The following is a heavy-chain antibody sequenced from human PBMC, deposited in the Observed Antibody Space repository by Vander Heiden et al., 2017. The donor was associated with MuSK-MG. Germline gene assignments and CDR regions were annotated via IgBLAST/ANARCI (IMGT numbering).Heavy chain of an antibody. CDR2: IIPIFGTA. D-gene: IGHD4-17*01. Sequence: QVQLVQSVAEVKKPGSSVKVSCKASGGTFSSYALSWVRQAPGQGREWMGGIIPIFGTANYAQKFQGRVTITADESTSTAYMELSSLGSEDTAVYYCARDFPGLKTTVVTQPITDYYGMDVWGQGTTVTVSS. CDR1: GGTFSSYA. J-gene: IGHJ6*02. CDR3: ARDFPGLKTTVVTQPITDYYGMDV. V-gene: IGHV1-69*01.